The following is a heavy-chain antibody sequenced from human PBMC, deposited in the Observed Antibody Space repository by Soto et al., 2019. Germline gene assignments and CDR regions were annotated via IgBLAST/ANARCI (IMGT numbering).Heavy chain of an antibody. Sequence: ASLKVSCKTSGYTFSIYTVAFVLQAPGQWLEWLGWISPDDGNTEYEQKLQGRVSMTADTVTNNAYMELRSLKYDDTAVYYCARVEAPFGESLHWGQGTPVTVSS. J-gene: IGHJ4*02. CDR1: GYTFSIYT. CDR3: ARVEAPFGESLH. V-gene: IGHV1-18*01. D-gene: IGHD3-10*01. CDR2: ISPDDGNT.